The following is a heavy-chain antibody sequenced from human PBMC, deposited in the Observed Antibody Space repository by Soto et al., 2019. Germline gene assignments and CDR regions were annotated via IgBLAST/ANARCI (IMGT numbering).Heavy chain of an antibody. D-gene: IGHD1-26*01. CDR3: ARGIYSKVGATIWFDH. Sequence: SETLSLTCIVSGGSINSYYWSWIRQPAGKGLEWIGRIYTSGSTNYNPSLKSRVTMSVDTSKNRFSLKLSSVTAADTAVYYCARGIYSKVGATIWFDHWGQGTLGTVSS. CDR1: GGSINSYY. J-gene: IGHJ5*02. CDR2: IYTSGST. V-gene: IGHV4-4*07.